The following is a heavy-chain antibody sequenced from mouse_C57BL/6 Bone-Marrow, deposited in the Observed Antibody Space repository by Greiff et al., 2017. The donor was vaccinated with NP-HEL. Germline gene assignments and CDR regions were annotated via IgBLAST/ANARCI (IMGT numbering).Heavy chain of an antibody. CDR3: AREEEKWLLHALNV. V-gene: IGHV1-4*01. D-gene: IGHD2-3*01. Sequence: QVQLQQSGAELARPGASVKMSCKASGYTFTSYTMHWVNQRPGQGLEWIGYINPSSGYTNDNQKFKDKATLTADKASSTAYMQQSNLTSEDSTVYYCAREEEKWLLHALNVWGTGTTVTVSS. J-gene: IGHJ1*03. CDR2: INPSSGYT. CDR1: GYTFTSYT.